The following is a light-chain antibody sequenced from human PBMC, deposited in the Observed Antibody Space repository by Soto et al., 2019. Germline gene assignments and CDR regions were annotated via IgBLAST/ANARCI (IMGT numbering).Light chain of an antibody. CDR2: GAS. V-gene: IGKV3D-15*01. CDR3: QQYNNWPWT. Sequence: EIVLTQSPVTLSLSPGERGTLSCRASQSVGTSLAWYQQKPGQAPRLLIYGASNRATGIPDRFSGSGSGTDFTLTISSLQSEDFAVYYCQQYNNWPWTFGQGTKVEIK. CDR1: QSVGTS. J-gene: IGKJ1*01.